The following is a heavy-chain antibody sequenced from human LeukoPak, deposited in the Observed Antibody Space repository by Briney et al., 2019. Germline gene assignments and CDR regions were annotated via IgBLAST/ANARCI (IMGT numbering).Heavy chain of an antibody. CDR1: GFTLSTSW. V-gene: IGHV3-7*01. Sequence: PGGSLRLSCAASGFTLSTSWMTWLRQAPGRGLEWVATIRQDGNEKYYVDSVKGRFTISRDNAKNSLYLQMNSLKVEDTAVYYCACRSFDYWGQGTLVTVSS. J-gene: IGHJ4*02. CDR2: IRQDGNEK. CDR3: ACRSFDY.